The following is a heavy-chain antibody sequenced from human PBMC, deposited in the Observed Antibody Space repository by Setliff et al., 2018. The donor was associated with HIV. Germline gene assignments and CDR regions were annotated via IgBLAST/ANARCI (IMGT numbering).Heavy chain of an antibody. J-gene: IGHJ4*02. V-gene: IGHV1-18*01. CDR1: GYSFINSG. Sequence: GASVKVSCKASGYSFINSGISWVRQAPGQGLEWMGWIPTSHGDTKYAQNFQDRLTMTTDSSTTTAYMDLRSLTSDDTALYYCARKPTGSPSDYWGQGTLVTVSS. D-gene: IGHD2-2*01. CDR3: ARKPTGSPSDY. CDR2: IPTSHGDT.